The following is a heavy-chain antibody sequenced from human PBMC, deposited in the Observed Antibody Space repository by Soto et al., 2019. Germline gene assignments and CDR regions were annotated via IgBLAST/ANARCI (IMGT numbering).Heavy chain of an antibody. Sequence: QVQLQESGPGLMKPSETLPLTCTVSGASITGSSYWSWIRQPAGKGLEWIGRFSLSGTTSYNPSLRSRVTMSADVSKNQFSLRLTSVTAADTALYYCARGMTPPGAPAWYYFDSWGQGTLVTVSS. CDR1: GASITGSSY. CDR3: ARGMTPPGAPAWYYFDS. V-gene: IGHV4-4*07. CDR2: FSLSGTT. J-gene: IGHJ4*02. D-gene: IGHD2-8*02.